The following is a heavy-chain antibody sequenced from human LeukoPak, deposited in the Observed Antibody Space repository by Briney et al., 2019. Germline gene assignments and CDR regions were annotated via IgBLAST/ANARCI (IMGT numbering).Heavy chain of an antibody. Sequence: QPGGSLRLSCAASGFTFSDYWMSWVRQAPGKGLEWVANIKQDGTEKNYLDSVKGRFILSRDNAKNSLYLQLNFLRAGDTAVYYCARDQPQGLHLMYSSGLNPWGQGTLVTVSS. V-gene: IGHV3-7*03. CDR3: ARDQPQGLHLMYSSGLNP. CDR2: IKQDGTEK. CDR1: GFTFSDYW. J-gene: IGHJ5*02. D-gene: IGHD6-19*01.